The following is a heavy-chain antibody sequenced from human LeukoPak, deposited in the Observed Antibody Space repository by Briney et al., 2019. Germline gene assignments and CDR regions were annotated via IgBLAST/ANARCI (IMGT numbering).Heavy chain of an antibody. CDR2: INPNSGGT. CDR1: GYTFTGYY. D-gene: IGHD2-2*01. CDR3: ARDLVPRYCSSTSCSVPNWFDP. J-gene: IGHJ5*02. V-gene: IGHV1-2*06. Sequence: ASVKVSCKAPGYTFTGYYMHWVRQAPGQGLEWMGRINPNSGGTNYAQKFQGRVTMTRDTSISTAYMELRSLRSDDTAVYYCARDLVPRYCSSTSCSVPNWFDPWGQGTLVTVSS.